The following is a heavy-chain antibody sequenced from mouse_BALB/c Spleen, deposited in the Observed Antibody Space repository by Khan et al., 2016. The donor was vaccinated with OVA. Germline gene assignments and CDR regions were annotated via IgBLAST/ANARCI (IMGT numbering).Heavy chain of an antibody. Sequence: QIQLVQSGPELKKPGETIKISCKASGYTFANFGMNWVKQAPGKGLKWMGWINTYTGEPTYADDFKGRFAFSLETSASTAYLQLNNLKNADTATYFCARPPYFSYVMVYWGQGTSVTVSS. CDR1: GYTFANFG. CDR2: INTYTGEP. CDR3: ARPPYFSYVMVY. D-gene: IGHD2-10*01. V-gene: IGHV9-3-1*01. J-gene: IGHJ4*01.